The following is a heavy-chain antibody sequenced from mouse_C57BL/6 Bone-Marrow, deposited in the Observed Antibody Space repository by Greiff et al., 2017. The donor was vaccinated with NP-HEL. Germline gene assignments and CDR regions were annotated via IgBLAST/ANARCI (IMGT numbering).Heavy chain of an antibody. Sequence: VKLQESGPGLVQPSQSLSITCTVSGFSLTSYGVHWVRQSPGKGLEWLGVIWSGGSTDYNAAFISRLSISKDNSKSQVFFKMNSRQADDTAIYYCARNRLGYDYDGGAMDYWGQGTSVTVSS. J-gene: IGHJ4*01. V-gene: IGHV2-2*01. CDR2: IWSGGST. D-gene: IGHD2-4*01. CDR3: ARNRLGYDYDGGAMDY. CDR1: GFSLTSYG.